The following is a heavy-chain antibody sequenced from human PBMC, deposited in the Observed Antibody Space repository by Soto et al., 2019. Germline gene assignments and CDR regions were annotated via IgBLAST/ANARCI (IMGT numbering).Heavy chain of an antibody. CDR3: ARDFGEVGATAVYDI. V-gene: IGHV3-74*01. J-gene: IGHJ3*02. CDR1: GFTFSDYA. Sequence: PGGSLRLSCDASGFTFSDYAMSWVRQSPGKGLVWVSSINGDGSDTSYGDSVKGRFTTSRDNAKNTLYLHMNSLGAEDTAVYYCARDFGEVGATAVYDIWGQGTMVTVSS. D-gene: IGHD1-26*01. CDR2: INGDGSDT.